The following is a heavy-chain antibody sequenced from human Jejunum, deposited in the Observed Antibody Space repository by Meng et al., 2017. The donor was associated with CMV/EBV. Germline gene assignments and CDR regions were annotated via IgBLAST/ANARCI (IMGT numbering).Heavy chain of an antibody. CDR2: IYSSGES. V-gene: IGHV4-4*02. D-gene: IGHD2-2*02. J-gene: IGHJ4*02. Sequence: SITKKNWWNWVRQAPGKGLEWIGEIYSSGESNYNPSLKSRVTISMENSKNQFSLKLNSVTAADTAVYYCARGRTCSITSCYRGPSLDYWGQGTLVTVSS. CDR1: SITKKNW. CDR3: ARGRTCSITSCYRGPSLDY.